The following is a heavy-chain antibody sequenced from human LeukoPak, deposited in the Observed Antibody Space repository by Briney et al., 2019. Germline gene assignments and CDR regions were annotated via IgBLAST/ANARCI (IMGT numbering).Heavy chain of an antibody. D-gene: IGHD1-1*01. V-gene: IGHV4-31*03. CDR2: IHYSGST. J-gene: IGHJ3*02. CDR1: GGSISMSNYY. CDR3: ARDATVRGTTTSFDI. Sequence: NPSETLSLTCSVSGGSISMSNYYWTWIRQNPGKGLEWIGCIHYSGSTYYSPSLKSRVSISVDASKNQFSVNLSSVTAADAAVYYCARDATVRGTTTSFDIWGQGTMVTVSS.